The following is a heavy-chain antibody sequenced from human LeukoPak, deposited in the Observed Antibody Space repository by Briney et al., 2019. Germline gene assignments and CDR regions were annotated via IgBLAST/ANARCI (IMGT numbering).Heavy chain of an antibody. CDR1: GYTFTTFG. CDR2: ISTSNGDT. V-gene: IGHV1-18*01. J-gene: IGHJ4*02. D-gene: IGHD2-8*01. Sequence: ASVKVSCKASGYTFTTFGISWVRQAPGQGLEWMGWISTSNGDTKYTQKFQGRVTMATDTSTSTAYMEVRSLRSDDTAVYYCARGSLKWAPNSIGFGAQGPLVTVPS. CDR3: ARGSLKWAPNSIGF.